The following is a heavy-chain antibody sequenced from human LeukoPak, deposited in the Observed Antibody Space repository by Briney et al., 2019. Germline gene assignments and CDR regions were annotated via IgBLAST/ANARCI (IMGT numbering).Heavy chain of an antibody. D-gene: IGHD3-10*01. CDR1: GFTFSSYD. CDR2: IQFDGSKK. Sequence: GGSLRLSCVASGFTFSSYDMHWVRQAPGKGLEWVAFIQFDGSKKYYADSVKARFTISRDNSKNTLYLQMNSLRPVDTAVYYCAKDRRAGSYDYWGQGTLVTVSS. CDR3: AKDRRAGSYDY. J-gene: IGHJ4*02. V-gene: IGHV3-30*02.